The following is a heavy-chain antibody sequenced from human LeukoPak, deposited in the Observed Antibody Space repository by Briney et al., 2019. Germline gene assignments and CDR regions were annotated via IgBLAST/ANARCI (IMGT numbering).Heavy chain of an antibody. D-gene: IGHD3-22*01. CDR2: IYSGGST. V-gene: IGHV3-53*01. J-gene: IGHJ4*02. Sequence: PGGSLRLSCAASGLIVSGNYMSWVRRAPGKGLEWVSVIYSGGSTYYTDSVKGRFTISRDNSKNTVYLQMNSLRAEDTAVYYCARHYYDRSGYPYYLDYWGQGTLVTVSS. CDR1: GLIVSGNY. CDR3: ARHYYDRSGYPYYLDY.